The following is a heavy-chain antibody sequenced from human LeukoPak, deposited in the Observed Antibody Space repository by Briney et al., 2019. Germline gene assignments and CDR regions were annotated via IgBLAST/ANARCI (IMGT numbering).Heavy chain of an antibody. CDR3: ARDRSMYSRAGGY. CDR1: GGSISSGSYY. CDR2: IYTSGST. Sequence: SETLSLTCTVSGGSISSGSYYWSWIRQPAGKGLEWIGRIYTSGSTNYNPSLKSRVTISVDTSKNQFSLKLSSVTAADTAVYYCARDRSMYSRAGGYWGQGTLVTVSS. D-gene: IGHD6-13*01. J-gene: IGHJ4*02. V-gene: IGHV4-61*02.